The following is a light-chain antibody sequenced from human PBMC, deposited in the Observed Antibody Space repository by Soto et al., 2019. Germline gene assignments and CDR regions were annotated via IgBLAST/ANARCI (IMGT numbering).Light chain of an antibody. CDR1: SSDVGGYNY. CDR3: SSYTSSTTSS. V-gene: IGLV2-14*03. J-gene: IGLJ1*01. Sequence: QSALTQPASVSGSPGQSITISCTGTSSDVGGYNYVSWYQQHPGKAPKLMIYDVSNRPSGVSNRFSGSKSGNTASLTISGLQAEDEADYYCSSYTSSTTSSFGTGTQLTVL. CDR2: DVS.